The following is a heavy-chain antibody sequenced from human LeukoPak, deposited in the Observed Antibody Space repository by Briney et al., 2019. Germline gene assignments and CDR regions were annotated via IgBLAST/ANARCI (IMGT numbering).Heavy chain of an antibody. CDR2: ISSTSSHT. CDR3: ARDLGTTNYYFDY. D-gene: IGHD1-26*01. CDR1: GFTFSDSY. J-gene: IGHJ4*02. V-gene: IGHV3-11*06. Sequence: MPGGSLRLSCAASGFTFSDSYMSWIRQAAGKGLEWISYISSTSSHTNYADSVKGRFTISRDNAKRSLYLQMNSLRGEDTAVYYCARDLGTTNYYFDYWGQGTPVTVSS.